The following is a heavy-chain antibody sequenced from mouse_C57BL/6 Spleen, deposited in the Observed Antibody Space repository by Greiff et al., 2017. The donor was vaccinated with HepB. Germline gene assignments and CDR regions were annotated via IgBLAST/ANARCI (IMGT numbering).Heavy chain of an antibody. V-gene: IGHV1-64*01. D-gene: IGHD2-1*01. CDR3: ARGRLYYGNYVRTCYAMDY. Sequence: QVQLQQPGAELVKPGASVKLSCKASGYTFTSYWMHWVKQRPGQGLEWIGMIHPNSGSTNYNEKFKSKATLTVDKSSSTAYMQLSSLTSEDSAVYYCARGRLYYGNYVRTCYAMDYWGQGTSVTVSS. J-gene: IGHJ4*01. CDR1: GYTFTSYW. CDR2: IHPNSGST.